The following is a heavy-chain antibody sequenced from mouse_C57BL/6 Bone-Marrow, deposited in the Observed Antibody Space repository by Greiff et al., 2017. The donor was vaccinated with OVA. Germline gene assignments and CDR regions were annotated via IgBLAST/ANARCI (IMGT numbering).Heavy chain of an antibody. CDR2: IYPGGGYT. CDR1: GYTFTNYW. V-gene: IGHV1-63*01. Sequence: VQLQQSGAELVRPGTSVKMSCKASGYTFTNYWIGWAKQRPGHGLEWIGDIYPGGGYTNYNEKFKGKATLTADKSSSTAYMQFSSLTSEDSDIYYSARWSGTYYVDYWGQGTTLTVSS. CDR3: ARWSGTYYVDY. J-gene: IGHJ2*01. D-gene: IGHD4-1*01.